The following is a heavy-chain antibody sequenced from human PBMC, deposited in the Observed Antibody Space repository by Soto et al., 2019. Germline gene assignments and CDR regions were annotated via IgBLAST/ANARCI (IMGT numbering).Heavy chain of an antibody. Sequence: ASVKVSCKATGYTFTSYGISWVRQAPGQGLEWMGWISAYNGNTNYAQKLQGRVTMTTDTSTSTAYMELRSLRSDDTAVYYCARDDRVVVDRPTNRYGMDVWGQGTTVTVSS. J-gene: IGHJ6*02. CDR1: GYTFTSYG. V-gene: IGHV1-18*01. CDR2: ISAYNGNT. CDR3: ARDDRVVVDRPTNRYGMDV. D-gene: IGHD2-15*01.